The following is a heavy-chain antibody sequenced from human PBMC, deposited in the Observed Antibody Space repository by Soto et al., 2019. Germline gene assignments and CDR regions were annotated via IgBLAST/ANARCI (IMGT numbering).Heavy chain of an antibody. J-gene: IGHJ5*02. CDR2: IYYSGST. Sequence: SETLSLTCTVSGGSIGSSGYFWGGIRQPPGKGLEWIGSIYYSGSTYYNPSLKSRVTISVDTSKNQFSLKLSSVTAADTAVYYCARQGYCSGNSCRHSSWFDPWGQGTLVTVSS. D-gene: IGHD2-15*01. V-gene: IGHV4-39*01. CDR1: GGSIGSSGYF. CDR3: ARQGYCSGNSCRHSSWFDP.